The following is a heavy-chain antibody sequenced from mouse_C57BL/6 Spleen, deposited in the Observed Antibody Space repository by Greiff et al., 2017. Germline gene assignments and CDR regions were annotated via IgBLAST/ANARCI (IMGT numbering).Heavy chain of an antibody. J-gene: IGHJ2*01. Sequence: QVQLKQPGAELVKPGASVKMSCKASGYTFTSYWITWVKQRPGQGLEWIGDIYPGSGSTNYNEKFKSKATLTVDTSSSTAYMQLSSLTSEDSAVYYCARSYYGSSPYGDYWGQGTTLTVSS. D-gene: IGHD1-1*01. V-gene: IGHV1-55*01. CDR3: ARSYYGSSPYGDY. CDR1: GYTFTSYW. CDR2: IYPGSGST.